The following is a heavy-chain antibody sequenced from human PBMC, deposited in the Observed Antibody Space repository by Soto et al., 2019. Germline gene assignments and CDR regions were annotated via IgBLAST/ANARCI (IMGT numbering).Heavy chain of an antibody. CDR3: ARAGAVTTSNYYYGMDV. Sequence: QVQLVQSGAEVKKPGASVKVSCKASGYTFTGYYMHWVRQAPGQGLEWMGWINPNSGGTNYAQKFQGRVTMTRDTSISTAYMELSRLRSDDTAVYYCARAGAVTTSNYYYGMDVWGQGTTVTVSS. CDR1: GYTFTGYY. V-gene: IGHV1-2*02. J-gene: IGHJ6*02. CDR2: INPNSGGT. D-gene: IGHD4-4*01.